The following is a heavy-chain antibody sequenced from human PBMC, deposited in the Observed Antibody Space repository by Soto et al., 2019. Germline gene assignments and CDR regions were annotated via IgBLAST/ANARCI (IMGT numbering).Heavy chain of an antibody. D-gene: IGHD2-15*01. CDR3: ASTYCSGGSCYSPLYYYGMDV. CDR2: MNPNSGNT. V-gene: IGHV1-8*01. CDR1: GYTFTSYD. Sequence: RASVKVSCKASGYTFTSYDINWVRQATGQGLEWMGWMNPNSGNTGYAQKFQGGVTMTRNTSISTAYMELSSLRSEDTAVYYCASTYCSGGSCYSPLYYYGMDVWGQGTTVTVSS. J-gene: IGHJ6*02.